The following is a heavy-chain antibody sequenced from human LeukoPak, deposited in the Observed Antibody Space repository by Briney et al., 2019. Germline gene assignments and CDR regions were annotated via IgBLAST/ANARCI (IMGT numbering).Heavy chain of an antibody. CDR1: GGTFSSYA. D-gene: IGHD3-22*01. J-gene: IGHJ1*01. Sequence: SVKVSCKASGGTFSSYAISWVRQAPGQGLEWMGGITPIFGTANYAQKFQGRVTLTTDESTSTAYMELSSLRSEDTAVYYCASSYYYDSSGYYYDGWGQGTLVTVSS. CDR3: ASSYYYDSSGYYYDG. CDR2: ITPIFGTA. V-gene: IGHV1-69*05.